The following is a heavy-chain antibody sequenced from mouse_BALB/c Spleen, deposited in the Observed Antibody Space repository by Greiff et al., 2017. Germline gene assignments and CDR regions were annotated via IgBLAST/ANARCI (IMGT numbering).Heavy chain of an antibody. J-gene: IGHJ1*01. D-gene: IGHD2-1*01. CDR1: GYTFTSYW. V-gene: IGHV1-7*01. Sequence: QVHVKQSGAELAKPGASVKMSCKASGYTFTSYWMHWVKQRPGQGLEWIGYINPSTGYTEYNQKFKDKATLTADKSSSTAYMQLSSLTSEDSAVYYCARDGNYSLYWYFDVWGAGTTVTVSS. CDR3: ARDGNYSLYWYFDV. CDR2: INPSTGYT.